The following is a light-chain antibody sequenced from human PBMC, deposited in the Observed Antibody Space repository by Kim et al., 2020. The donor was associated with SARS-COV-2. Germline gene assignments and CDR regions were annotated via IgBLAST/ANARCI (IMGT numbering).Light chain of an antibody. V-gene: IGLV2-23*02. CDR2: DVI. J-gene: IGLJ1*01. CDR1: SCAVGTSNL. Sequence: GQSITISCTGTSCAVGTSNLVSWYQQHPGKAPKLIVYDVIKRPSGVSNRFSGSRSGNTASLTISGLQAEDEADYYCCSYATSTFYVFGSGTKVTVL. CDR3: CSYATSTFYV.